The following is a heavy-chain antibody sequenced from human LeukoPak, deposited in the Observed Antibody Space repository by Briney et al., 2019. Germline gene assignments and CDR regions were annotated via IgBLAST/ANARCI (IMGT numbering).Heavy chain of an antibody. Sequence: SETLPHTCAVSGGSISSSNWWSWVRQPPGKGLEWIGEIYHSGSTNYNPSLKSRVTISVDTSKNQFFLKLSSVTAADTAVYYCASDDYYGSGSYAANWGQGTLVTVSS. V-gene: IGHV4-4*02. CDR3: ASDDYYGSGSYAAN. CDR2: IYHSGST. CDR1: GGSISSSNW. D-gene: IGHD3-10*01. J-gene: IGHJ4*02.